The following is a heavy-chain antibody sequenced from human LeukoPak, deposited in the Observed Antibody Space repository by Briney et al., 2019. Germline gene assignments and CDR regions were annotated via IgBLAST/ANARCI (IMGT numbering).Heavy chain of an antibody. CDR3: ARVEAYDSSGYYRAEYFQH. V-gene: IGHV4-59*01. D-gene: IGHD3-22*01. CDR2: IYYSGTT. Sequence: SETLSLTCTVSGGSISSYYWSWIRQPPGKGLEWIGYIYYSGTTNYNPSLKSRVTISVDTSKNQFSLKLSSVTAADTAMYYCARVEAYDSSGYYRAEYFQHWGQGTLVTVSS. CDR1: GGSISSYY. J-gene: IGHJ1*01.